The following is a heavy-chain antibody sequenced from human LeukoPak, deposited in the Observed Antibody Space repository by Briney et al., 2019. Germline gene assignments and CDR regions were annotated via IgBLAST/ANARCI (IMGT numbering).Heavy chain of an antibody. Sequence: ASVKVSCKASGYTFTDYYMHWVQQAPGQGLEWMGWINANSGGTNYAQKLQGRVTLTRDTSISTAYMELNTLISDDTAVYYCARVLWGAAGTTVSWGSFDCWGQGTLVTVSS. CDR1: GYTFTDYY. V-gene: IGHV1-2*02. D-gene: IGHD6-13*01. J-gene: IGHJ4*02. CDR2: INANSGGT. CDR3: ARVLWGAAGTTVSWGSFDC.